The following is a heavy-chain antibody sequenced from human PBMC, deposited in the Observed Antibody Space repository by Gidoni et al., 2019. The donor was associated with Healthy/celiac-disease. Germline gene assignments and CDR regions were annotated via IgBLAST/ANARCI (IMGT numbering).Heavy chain of an antibody. V-gene: IGHV3-9*01. CDR2: ISWNSCSI. D-gene: IGHD3-22*01. CDR3: AKGGRDYYDSSGYLRYFDY. Sequence: EVQLVESGGGLVQPGRSLSIPWEPFGFTCGDYARHWVRQAPGEGLEWVSGISWNSCSIGYADSVKGRFTISRDNAKNSLYLQMNSLRAEDTALYYCAKGGRDYYDSSGYLRYFDYWGQGTLVTVSS. CDR1: GFTCGDYA. J-gene: IGHJ4*02.